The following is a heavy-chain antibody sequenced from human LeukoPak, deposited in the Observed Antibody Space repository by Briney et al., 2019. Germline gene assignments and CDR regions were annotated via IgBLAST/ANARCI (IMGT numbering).Heavy chain of an antibody. Sequence: KPGGSLRLSCAASGFTFSSYSMNWVRQAPRKGLEWVSSISSSSSYIYYADSVKGRFTISRDNAKNSLYLQMNSLRAEDTAVYYCARVPRWLTFYYFDYWGQGTLVTVSS. CDR1: GFTFSSYS. D-gene: IGHD5-24*01. V-gene: IGHV3-21*01. CDR2: ISSSSSYI. J-gene: IGHJ4*02. CDR3: ARVPRWLTFYYFDY.